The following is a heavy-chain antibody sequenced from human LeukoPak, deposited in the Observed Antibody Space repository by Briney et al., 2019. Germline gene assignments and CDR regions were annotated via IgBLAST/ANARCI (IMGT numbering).Heavy chain of an antibody. CDR3: AKTGITISGLVLDAFDI. CDR2: VYNNRNT. Sequence: PSETLSLTCTVSSGSISSYYWSWIRQPAGKGLEWIGRVYNNRNTNYNPSLNSRVTISADTSKNQFSLKLRSVPAADTAVSYCAKTGITISGLVLDAFDIWRQGTMPTVPS. CDR1: SGSISSYY. J-gene: IGHJ3*02. D-gene: IGHD3-3*01. V-gene: IGHV4-4*07.